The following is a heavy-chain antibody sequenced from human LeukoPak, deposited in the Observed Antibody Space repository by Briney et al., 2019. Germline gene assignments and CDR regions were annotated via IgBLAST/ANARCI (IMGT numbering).Heavy chain of an antibody. Sequence: PGGSLRLSCAASGFTFSSYAMHWVRQAPGKGLEWVAVISYDGGNKNYADSVKGRFTISRDNSKNTLYLQMNSLGAEDTAVYYRAIDLTQVRVILSAFDVWGQGTLVTVSS. CDR3: AIDLTQVRVILSAFDV. V-gene: IGHV3-30-3*01. CDR2: ISYDGGNK. J-gene: IGHJ3*01. CDR1: GFTFSSYA. D-gene: IGHD1-14*01.